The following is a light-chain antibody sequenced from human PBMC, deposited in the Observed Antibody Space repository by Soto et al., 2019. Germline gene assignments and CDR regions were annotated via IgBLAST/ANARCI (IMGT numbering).Light chain of an antibody. J-gene: IGLJ2*01. CDR3: LSFDSSLSVV. Sequence: QLVLTQPPSVSGAPGQRVTISCTGSSSNIGAGYDVHWYQQLPGRAPKLLINGNTNRPSGVPDRFSGSKSGTSASLAITGLQAEDEADYYCLSFDSSLSVVFGGGTKLTVL. V-gene: IGLV1-40*01. CDR1: SSNIGAGYD. CDR2: GNT.